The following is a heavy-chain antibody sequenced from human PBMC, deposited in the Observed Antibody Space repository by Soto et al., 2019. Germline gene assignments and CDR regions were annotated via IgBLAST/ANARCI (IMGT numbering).Heavy chain of an antibody. Sequence: SETLCLTCGVYGGSFSAYSWPCLRQSPGKGLEWIGEITNGGSSDYNPALKRRLVMSVDTSKNQFSLRVTSVTAADAYVYFCARARFDSWSHIYYGLEVWVQGTTVTVAS. V-gene: IGHV4-34*01. D-gene: IGHD3-3*01. CDR2: ITNGGSS. J-gene: IGHJ6*01. CDR1: GGSFSAYS. CDR3: ARARFDSWSHIYYGLEV.